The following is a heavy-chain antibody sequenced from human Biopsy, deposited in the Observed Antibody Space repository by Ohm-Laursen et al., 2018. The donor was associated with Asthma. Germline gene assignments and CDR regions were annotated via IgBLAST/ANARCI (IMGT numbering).Heavy chain of an antibody. CDR2: IYYSGTT. D-gene: IGHD6-13*01. J-gene: IGHJ6*02. CDR3: VRGSSSWHHGPFHYYYGLDV. Sequence: SDTLSLTCSLSSGSGGYMRSGNYYWGWIRQPPGKGLEWIGSIYYSGTTYYNPSLESRVTVSADTSRNQFSLKLTSVTAADTAVYYCVRGSSSWHHGPFHYYYGLDVWGPGTTATVSS. CDR1: SGSGGYMRSGNYY. V-gene: IGHV4-39*01.